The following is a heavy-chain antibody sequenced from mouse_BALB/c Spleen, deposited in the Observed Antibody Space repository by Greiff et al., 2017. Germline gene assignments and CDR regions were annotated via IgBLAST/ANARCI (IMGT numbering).Heavy chain of an antibody. CDR1: GFTFSSYA. D-gene: IGHD2-3*01. CDR3: ARGGGLLRYLEV. Sequence: DVKLVESGGGLVKPGGSLKLSCAASGFTFSSYAMSWVRQTPEKRLEWVASISSGGSTYYPDSVKGRFTISRDNARNILYLQMSSLRSEDTAMYYCARGGGLLRYLEVWGAGAPVTVSS. V-gene: IGHV5-6-5*01. J-gene: IGHJ1*01. CDR2: ISSGGST.